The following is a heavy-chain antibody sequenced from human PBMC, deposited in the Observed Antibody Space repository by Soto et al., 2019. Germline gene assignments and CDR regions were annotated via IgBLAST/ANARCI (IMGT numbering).Heavy chain of an antibody. D-gene: IGHD3-3*01. CDR1: GFTFSSYA. CDR2: ISGGGGST. V-gene: IGHV3-23*01. CDR3: AKDLPRYYDFWSGYSEY. J-gene: IGHJ4*02. Sequence: PGGSLRLSCAASGFTFSSYAMSWVRQAPGKGLEWVSAISGGGGSTYYADSVKGRFTISRDNSKNTLYLQMNSLRAEDTAVYYCAKDLPRYYDFWSGYSEYWGQGTLVTVS.